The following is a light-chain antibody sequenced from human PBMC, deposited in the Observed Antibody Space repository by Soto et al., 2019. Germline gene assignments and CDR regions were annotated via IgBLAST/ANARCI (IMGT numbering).Light chain of an antibody. CDR3: QQRLAYSPHT. Sequence: DIEMTQSPSSLSASLGDRVTLTCRASQSISSDLNWYQHKPREATKLLIYAASTLHTGVPSRFSGSGSGTDFTMPISSLQPKDVSTYFCQQRLAYSPHTFGPGTKVDIK. CDR2: AAS. J-gene: IGKJ3*01. CDR1: QSISSD. V-gene: IGKV1-39*01.